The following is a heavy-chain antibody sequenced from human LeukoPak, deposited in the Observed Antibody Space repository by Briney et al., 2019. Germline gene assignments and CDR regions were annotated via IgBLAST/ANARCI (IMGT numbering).Heavy chain of an antibody. CDR3: ARSITIFGVVTDAFDI. CDR2: ISAYNGNT. V-gene: IGHV1-18*01. D-gene: IGHD3-3*01. Sequence: GASVKVSCKASGYTFTSYGISWVRQAPGQGLEWMGWISAYNGNTNYAQKLQGRVTMTTDTSTSTAYMELRSLRSGDTAVYYCARSITIFGVVTDAFDIWGQGTMVTVSS. CDR1: GYTFTSYG. J-gene: IGHJ3*02.